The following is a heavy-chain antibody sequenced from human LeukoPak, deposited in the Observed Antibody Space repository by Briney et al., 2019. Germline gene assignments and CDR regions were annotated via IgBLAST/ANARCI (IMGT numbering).Heavy chain of an antibody. Sequence: PGGSLRLSCAASGFTFGDYAMHWVRQAPGKGLEWVSGISWNSGGIGYADSVRGRFTMSRDNTKNSLYLQMNSLGAEGTALYYCAKGRYTTSPIDHWGQGTLVTVSS. V-gene: IGHV3-9*01. CDR2: ISWNSGGI. D-gene: IGHD3-16*02. CDR1: GFTFGDYA. J-gene: IGHJ4*02. CDR3: AKGRYTTSPIDH.